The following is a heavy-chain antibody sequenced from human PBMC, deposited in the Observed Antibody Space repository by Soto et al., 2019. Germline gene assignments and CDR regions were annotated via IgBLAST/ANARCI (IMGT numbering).Heavy chain of an antibody. CDR1: GGSSSSYY. J-gene: IGHJ5*02. V-gene: IGHV4-59*01. Sequence: SETLSLTCTVSGGSSSSYYLSWIRQPPGKGLERIGYIYYSGSTNYNPSPRRRVAISVDTSKIQFSLKLSSPTAADRAVYYCARDLGSGSFGSPNWFDPWGQGTLVTVSS. CDR2: IYYSGST. CDR3: ARDLGSGSFGSPNWFDP. D-gene: IGHD1-26*01.